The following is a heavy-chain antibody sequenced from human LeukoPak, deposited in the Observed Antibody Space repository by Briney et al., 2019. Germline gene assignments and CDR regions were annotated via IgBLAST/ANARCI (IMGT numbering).Heavy chain of an antibody. V-gene: IGHV4-34*01. CDR1: GGSFSGYY. CDR2: INHSGST. CDR3: ARRDYYDTVDY. J-gene: IGHJ4*02. D-gene: IGHD3-22*01. Sequence: SETLSLTCAVYGGSFSGYYWGWIRQPPGKGLEWIGEINHSGSTNYNPSLKSRVTISVDTSKNQFSLKLSSVTAADTAVYYCARRDYYDTVDYWGQGTLVTVSS.